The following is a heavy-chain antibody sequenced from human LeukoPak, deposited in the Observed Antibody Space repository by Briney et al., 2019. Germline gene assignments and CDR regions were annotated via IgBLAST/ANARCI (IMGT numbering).Heavy chain of an antibody. V-gene: IGHV3-23*01. CDR2: ISPRGDIT. J-gene: IGHJ1*01. Sequence: PGGSLRLSCAASGFGFRSHGMNWVRQAPGKGLEWVSGISPRGDITYYKDSVRGRFTISRDNFKNTVSLQLNSLRAEDTAMYYCAKDDDWGRFNHWGQGTLVTVSS. CDR3: AKDDDWGRFNH. D-gene: IGHD3-16*01. CDR1: GFGFRSHG.